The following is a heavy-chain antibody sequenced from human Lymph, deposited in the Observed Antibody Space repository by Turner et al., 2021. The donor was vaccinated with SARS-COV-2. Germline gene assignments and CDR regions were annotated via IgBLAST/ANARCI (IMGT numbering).Heavy chain of an antibody. V-gene: IGHV3-53*04. CDR2: NYGGGST. Sequence: EVQLVESGGGLVLPGGSLRLSGAACGITVSRNYMSWVGQAPGKGLDGVSVNYGGGSTYYVNTVKGRFTNSRHNYKNTLYLQMNSLKAEDTAEYYCARDLGTAGGMDVWGQGTTVTVSS. D-gene: IGHD1-1*01. CDR1: GITVSRNY. J-gene: IGHJ6*02. CDR3: ARDLGTAGGMDV.